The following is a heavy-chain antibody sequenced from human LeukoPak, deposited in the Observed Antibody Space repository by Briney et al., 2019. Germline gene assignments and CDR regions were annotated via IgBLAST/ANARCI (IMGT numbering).Heavy chain of an antibody. J-gene: IGHJ4*02. V-gene: IGHV1-18*01. Sequence: ASVKVSCKASGYTFTNYAISWLRQAPGQGLHWMGWISGYSGDTNYAQNLQGRVTMTTDTSTSTAYMELRSLRSDDTAVYYCARVGAYDILTGYLYYFDYWGQGTLVTASS. D-gene: IGHD3-9*01. CDR1: GYTFTNYA. CDR3: ARVGAYDILTGYLYYFDY. CDR2: ISGYSGDT.